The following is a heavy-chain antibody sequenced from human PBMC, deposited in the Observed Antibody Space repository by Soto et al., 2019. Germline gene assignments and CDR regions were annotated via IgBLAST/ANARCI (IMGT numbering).Heavy chain of an antibody. CDR1: GGSISSGDYS. J-gene: IGHJ4*02. D-gene: IGHD3-22*01. V-gene: IGHV4-30-2*01. CDR3: ARVRREYDNSGPVDY. Sequence: QLQLQESGSGLVKPSQTLSLTCAVSGGSISSGDYSWNWIRQPPGKGLEWIGYIYYGGSTYYNPSLQGRVTMSVDRSRNQFSLKLNSVTAADTAVYYCARVRREYDNSGPVDYWGQGTLVSVSS. CDR2: IYYGGST.